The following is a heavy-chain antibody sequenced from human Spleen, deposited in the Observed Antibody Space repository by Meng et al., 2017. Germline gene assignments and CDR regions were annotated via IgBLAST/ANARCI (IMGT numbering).Heavy chain of an antibody. V-gene: IGHV3-21*05. CDR2: ISSSSSYI. Sequence: GESLKISCAASGFTFNNYEMNWVRQAPGKGLEWVSYISSSSSYIYYADSVKGRFTISRDNAKNSLYLQMNSLRAEDTAVYYCASLSGYSSGWRFDIWGQGTMVTVSS. CDR1: GFTFNNYE. J-gene: IGHJ3*02. CDR3: ASLSGYSSGWRFDI. D-gene: IGHD6-19*01.